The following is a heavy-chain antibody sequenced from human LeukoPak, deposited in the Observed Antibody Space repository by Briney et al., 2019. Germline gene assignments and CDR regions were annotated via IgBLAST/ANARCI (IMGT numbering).Heavy chain of an antibody. CDR1: GFTFSSYE. D-gene: IGHD1-26*01. J-gene: IGHJ4*02. Sequence: GGSLRLSCAASGFTFSSYEMNWVRQAPGKGLEWVSYINSIGTTMYSADSVKGRFTISRDNAKNSLFLQMNSLRAEDTAVYYCARIRVGHHYFDSWGREPWSPSRQ. V-gene: IGHV3-48*03. CDR3: ARIRVGHHYFDS. CDR2: INSIGTTM.